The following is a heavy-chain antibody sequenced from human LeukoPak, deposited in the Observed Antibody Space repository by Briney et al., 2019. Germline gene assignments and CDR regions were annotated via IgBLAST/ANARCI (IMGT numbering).Heavy chain of an antibody. V-gene: IGHV4-59*08. CDR3: ARRDPRGDFDY. J-gene: IGHJ4*02. Sequence: PSETLSLTCTVSGGSISSYYWSWIRQPPGKGLEWIGYIYYSGRTTYNPSLKSRVTISVDTSKNQSSLKLSSVTAADTAVYYCARRDPRGDFDYWGQGTLVTVSS. CDR2: IYYSGRT. CDR1: GGSISSYY.